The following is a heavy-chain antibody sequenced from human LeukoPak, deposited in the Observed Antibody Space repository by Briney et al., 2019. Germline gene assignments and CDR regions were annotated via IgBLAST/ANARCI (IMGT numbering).Heavy chain of an antibody. D-gene: IGHD3-16*01. Sequence: PSETLSLTCTVSGGSISSYYWSWIRQPPGKGLEWIGYIYYSGSTNYNPSLKSRVTISVDTSKNQFSLKLSSVTAADTAVYYCAKICDHIWGSSEAWYFDLWGRGTLVTVSS. CDR3: AKICDHIWGSSEAWYFDL. J-gene: IGHJ2*01. V-gene: IGHV4-59*01. CDR2: IYYSGST. CDR1: GGSISSYY.